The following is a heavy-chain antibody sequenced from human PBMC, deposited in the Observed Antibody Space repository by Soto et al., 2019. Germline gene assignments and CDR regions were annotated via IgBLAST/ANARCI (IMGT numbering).Heavy chain of an antibody. D-gene: IGHD3-22*01. J-gene: IGHJ6*02. CDR2: IIPIFGTA. CDR1: GGTFSSYA. V-gene: IGHV1-69*13. CDR3: ARAAPSHYDSSGYYYYYGMDV. Sequence: RASVKVSCKASGGTFSSYAISWVRQAPGQGLEWMGGIIPIFGTANYAQKFQGRVTITADESTSTAYMELSSLRSEDTAVYYCARAAPSHYDSSGYYYYYGMDVWGQGTTVTVSS.